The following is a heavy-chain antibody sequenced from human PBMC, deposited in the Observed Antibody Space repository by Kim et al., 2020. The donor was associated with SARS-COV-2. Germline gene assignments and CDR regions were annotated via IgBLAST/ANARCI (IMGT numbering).Heavy chain of an antibody. CDR3: ARGLRRYFDQPNWFDP. J-gene: IGHJ5*02. CDR2: INAGNGNT. V-gene: IGHV1-3*01. CDR1: GYTFTSYA. D-gene: IGHD3-9*01. Sequence: ASVKVSCKASGYTFTSYAMHWVRQAPGQRLEWMGWINAGNGNTKYSQKFQGRVTITRDTSASTAYMELSSLRSEDTAVYYCARGLRRYFDQPNWFDPWGQGTLVTVSS.